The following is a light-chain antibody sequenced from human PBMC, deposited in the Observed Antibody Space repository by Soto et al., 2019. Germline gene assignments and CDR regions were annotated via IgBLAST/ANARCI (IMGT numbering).Light chain of an antibody. CDR2: DVS. Sequence: QSVLTQPASVSGSPGQSITISCTGTSSDVGGYNYVSWYQHHPGKAPKLMVFDVSNRPSGVSNRFSGSKSGNTASLTISGLQAEDEADYYCSSNTSSHTVLFGGGTKLTVL. CDR3: SSNTSSHTVL. V-gene: IGLV2-14*03. J-gene: IGLJ2*01. CDR1: SSDVGGYNY.